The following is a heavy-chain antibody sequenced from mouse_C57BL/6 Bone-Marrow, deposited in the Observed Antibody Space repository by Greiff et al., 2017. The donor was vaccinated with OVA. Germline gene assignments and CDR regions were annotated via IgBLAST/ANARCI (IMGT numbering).Heavy chain of an antibody. CDR1: GYTFTSYW. J-gene: IGHJ2*01. Sequence: VQLQQPGAELVKPGASVKMSCKASGYTFTSYWMPWVQQRPGQGLEWIGMINPNSGSTNYNEKFKSKVTLTVDKSSSTAYMQLSSLTSEDSAVYYCARAPLYWGQGTTLTVSS. CDR3: ARAPLY. V-gene: IGHV1-64*01. CDR2: INPNSGST.